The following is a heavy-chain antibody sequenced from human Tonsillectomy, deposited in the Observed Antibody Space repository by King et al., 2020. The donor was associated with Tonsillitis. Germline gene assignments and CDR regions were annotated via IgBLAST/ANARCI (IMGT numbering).Heavy chain of an antibody. Sequence: QLVQSGAEVKKPGSSVKVSCKASGGTFSSYAISWVRQAPGQGLVWMGGIIPIFGTTNYAQKFQGRVTITADESTSTAYMELSSLRSEDTAVYYCARDHTGSSGWYYHYYYGMDVWGQGTTVTVSS. D-gene: IGHD6-19*01. V-gene: IGHV1-69*12. CDR1: GGTFSSYA. CDR3: ARDHTGSSGWYYHYYYGMDV. J-gene: IGHJ6*02. CDR2: IIPIFGTT.